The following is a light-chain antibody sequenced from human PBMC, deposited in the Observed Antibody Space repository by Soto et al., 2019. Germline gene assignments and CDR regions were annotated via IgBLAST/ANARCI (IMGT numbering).Light chain of an antibody. CDR1: QSVSSY. Sequence: EIVFTQSPATLSLSPGERATLSCRASQSVSSYLAWYQQKPGQAPRLLIYDASNRATGIPARFSGSGSGTDFTLTISSLEPEDFAVYYCQQYGTPRSVTFGQGTRLEIK. V-gene: IGKV3-11*01. CDR2: DAS. J-gene: IGKJ5*01. CDR3: QQYGTPRSVT.